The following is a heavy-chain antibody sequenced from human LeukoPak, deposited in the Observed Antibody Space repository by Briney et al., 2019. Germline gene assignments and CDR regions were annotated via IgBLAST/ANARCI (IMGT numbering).Heavy chain of an antibody. J-gene: IGHJ5*02. Sequence: SETLSLTCTVSGGSVSSSSYYWGWIRQPPGKGLEWIGSIYYSGSTYYNPSLKSRVTISLDTSKNQFSLKLSSVTAADTAVYYCARESECYYGSGSYECRWFDPWGLGTLVTVSS. D-gene: IGHD3-10*01. CDR1: GGSVSSSSYY. CDR2: IYYSGST. V-gene: IGHV4-39*07. CDR3: ARESECYYGSGSYECRWFDP.